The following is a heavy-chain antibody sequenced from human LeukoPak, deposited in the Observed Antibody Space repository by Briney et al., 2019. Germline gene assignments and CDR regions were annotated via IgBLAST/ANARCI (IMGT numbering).Heavy chain of an antibody. CDR3: AKYYYGSGSYFDY. J-gene: IGHJ4*02. V-gene: IGHV3-21*04. D-gene: IGHD3-10*01. CDR2: ISGSSYYI. Sequence: PGGSLRLSCAASGSTFSSYSMNWVRQAPGKGLEWVSSISGSSYYIYYADSVKGRFTISRDNSKNTLYLQMNSLRAEDTAVYYCAKYYYGSGSYFDYWGQGTLVTVSS. CDR1: GSTFSSYS.